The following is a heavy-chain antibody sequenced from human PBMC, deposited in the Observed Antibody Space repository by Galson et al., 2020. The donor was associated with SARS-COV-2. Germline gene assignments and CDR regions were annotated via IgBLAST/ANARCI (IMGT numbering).Heavy chain of an antibody. CDR1: GFTFSSYG. CDR3: ARDGRDYGDGFDY. CDR2: IWYDGSNK. Sequence: GESLKISCAASGFTFSSYGMHWVRQAPGKGLEWVAVIWYDGSNKYYADSVKGRFTISRDNSKNTLYLQMNSLRAEDTAVYYCARDGRDYGDGFDYWGQGTLVTVSS. J-gene: IGHJ4*02. V-gene: IGHV3-33*01. D-gene: IGHD4-17*01.